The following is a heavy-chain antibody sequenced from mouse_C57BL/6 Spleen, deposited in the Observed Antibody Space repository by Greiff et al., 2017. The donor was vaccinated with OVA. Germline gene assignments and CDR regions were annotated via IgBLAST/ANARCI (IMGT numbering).Heavy chain of an antibody. Sequence: VQLQQSGTVLARPGASVKMSCKTSGYTFTSYWMHWVKQRPGQGLEWIGAIYPGNSDTSYNQKFKGKAKLTAVTSASTAYMELSSLTNEDSAVYYCTKEYYGSSPFAYWGQGTLVTVSA. CDR2: IYPGNSDT. D-gene: IGHD1-1*01. CDR1: GYTFTSYW. V-gene: IGHV1-5*01. J-gene: IGHJ3*01. CDR3: TKEYYGSSPFAY.